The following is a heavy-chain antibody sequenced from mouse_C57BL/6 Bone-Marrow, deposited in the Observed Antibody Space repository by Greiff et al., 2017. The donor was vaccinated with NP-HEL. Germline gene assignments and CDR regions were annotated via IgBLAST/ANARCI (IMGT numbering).Heavy chain of an antibody. V-gene: IGHV14-3*01. Sequence: EVQLHQSVAELVRPGASVKLSCTASGFNIKNTYMPWVKQRHEQGLEWIGRIDPANGNTKYAPKFQGKANITATTSSNQPSLKRSSLTAEDTAIYYCARNSTVVAPYWYFDVGGTGTTVTVSS. CDR2: IDPANGNT. CDR3: ARNSTVVAPYWYFDV. J-gene: IGHJ1*03. CDR1: GFNIKNTY. D-gene: IGHD1-1*01.